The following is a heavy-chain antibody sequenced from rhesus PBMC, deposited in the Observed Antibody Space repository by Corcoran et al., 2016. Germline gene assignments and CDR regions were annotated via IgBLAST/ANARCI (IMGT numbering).Heavy chain of an antibody. CDR1: GASVSTYW. D-gene: IGHD1-1*01. CDR3: ARGLDYRFDV. J-gene: IGHJ5-1*01. CDR2: IRGECSWT. Sequence: QVHLQESGPGLVKPSETLSLTCAVSGASVSTYWWLWIRQPPGKGMEWIGEIRGECSWTKYNPSLKSRITISKDASTNRCSLEMTSMTAADTAVYYCARGLDYRFDVSGPGVLVTVSS. V-gene: IGHV4-80*01.